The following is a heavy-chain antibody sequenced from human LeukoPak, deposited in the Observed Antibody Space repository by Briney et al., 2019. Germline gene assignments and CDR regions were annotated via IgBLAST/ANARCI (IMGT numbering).Heavy chain of an antibody. CDR1: GYSISSGYY. CDR2: IYHSGST. V-gene: IGHV4-38-2*01. J-gene: IGHJ5*02. CDR3: ARAVPFDP. Sequence: SQTLSLTCAVSGYSISSGYYWGWIRQPPGKGLEWIGSIYHSGSTYYNPSLKSRVTISVDTSKNQFSLRLSSVTAADTAVYYCARAVPFDPWGQGTLVTVSS.